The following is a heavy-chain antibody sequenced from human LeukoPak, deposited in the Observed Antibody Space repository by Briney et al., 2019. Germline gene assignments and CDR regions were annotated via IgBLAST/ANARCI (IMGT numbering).Heavy chain of an antibody. CDR2: IYGGGST. J-gene: IGHJ4*02. V-gene: IGHV3-66*01. CDR3: ARDGSSGYLHFDY. CDR1: GFTVSSNY. D-gene: IGHD3-22*01. Sequence: GGSLRLSCAASGFTVSSNYMSWVRQAPGKGLEWVSAIYGGGSTYYADSVKGRFTISRDNSKNTLYLQMNSLRVEDTAVYYCARDGSSGYLHFDYWGQGTLVTVSS.